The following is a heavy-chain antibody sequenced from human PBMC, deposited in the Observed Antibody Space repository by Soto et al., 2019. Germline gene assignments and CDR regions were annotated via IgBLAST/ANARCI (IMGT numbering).Heavy chain of an antibody. D-gene: IGHD2-8*01. V-gene: IGHV3-48*02. CDR1: GFAFSSFS. CDR3: TRDPLRVSLSQTYGMDV. Sequence: LQLVESGGGLVQPGGSLRLSCAASGFAFSSFSMNWVHQAPGKGLEWISYISSTTTTIYYADSVKGRFTISRDSAENSLYLQMNSLRDEDTAVYYCTRDPLRVSLSQTYGMDVWGQGTTVTVSS. J-gene: IGHJ6*02. CDR2: ISSTTTTI.